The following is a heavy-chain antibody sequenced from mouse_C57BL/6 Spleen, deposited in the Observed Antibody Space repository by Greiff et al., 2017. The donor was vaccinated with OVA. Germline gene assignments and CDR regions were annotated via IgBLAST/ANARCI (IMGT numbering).Heavy chain of an antibody. Sequence: EVQGVESGGGLMKPGGSLKLSCAASGFTFSSYTMSWVRQTPEKRLEWVATISGGGGNTYYPDSVKGRFTISRDNAKNTLYLQMSSLRSEDTALYYCAGHWDSSGYLDDWGQGTTLTVSS. J-gene: IGHJ2*01. V-gene: IGHV5-9*01. CDR2: ISGGGGNT. CDR3: AGHWDSSGYLDD. CDR1: GFTFSSYT. D-gene: IGHD3-2*02.